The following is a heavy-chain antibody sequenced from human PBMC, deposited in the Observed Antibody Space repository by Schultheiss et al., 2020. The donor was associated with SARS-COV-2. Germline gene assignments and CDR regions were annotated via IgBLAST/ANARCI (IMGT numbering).Heavy chain of an antibody. Sequence: GGSLRLSCAASGFTFDDYAMHWVRQAPGKGLEWVSGISWNSGSIGYADSVKGRFTISRDNAKNSLYLQMNSLRAEDTALYYCASVPYSSGWYRRGDAFDIWGQGTMVTVSS. CDR1: GFTFDDYA. CDR2: ISWNSGSI. J-gene: IGHJ3*02. CDR3: ASVPYSSGWYRRGDAFDI. D-gene: IGHD6-19*01. V-gene: IGHV3-9*01.